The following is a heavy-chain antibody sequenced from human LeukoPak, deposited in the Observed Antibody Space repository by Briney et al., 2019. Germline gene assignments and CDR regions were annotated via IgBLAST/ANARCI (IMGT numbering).Heavy chain of an antibody. D-gene: IGHD2-2*01. CDR3: AKVLTGGYCSSTSCYLSCAFDI. J-gene: IGHJ3*02. CDR2: INPNSGGT. CDR1: GYTFTDHY. Sequence: ASVTVSYKASGYTFTDHYMHWVRQAPGQGLEGMGWINPNSGGTNYPQKFQSRVTMPMDTSISTAHMELSRLRSDDTAVYYCAKVLTGGYCSSTSCYLSCAFDIWGQGTMVTVSS. V-gene: IGHV1-2*02.